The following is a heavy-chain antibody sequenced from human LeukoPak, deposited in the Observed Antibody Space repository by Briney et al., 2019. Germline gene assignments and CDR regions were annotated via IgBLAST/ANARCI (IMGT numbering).Heavy chain of an antibody. CDR1: GGSISSGGYY. D-gene: IGHD5-12*01. J-gene: IGHJ4*02. CDR2: IYYSGST. Sequence: ASQTLSLTCTVSGGSISSGGYYWSWIRQHPGKGLEWIGYIYYSGSTYYNPSLKSRVTISVDTSKNQFSLKLSSVTAADTAVYYCAGGYSGYRGEYKFDYWGQGTLVTVSS. V-gene: IGHV4-31*03. CDR3: AGGYSGYRGEYKFDY.